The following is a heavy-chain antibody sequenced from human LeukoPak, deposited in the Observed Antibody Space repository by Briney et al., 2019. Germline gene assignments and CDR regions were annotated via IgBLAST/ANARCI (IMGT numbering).Heavy chain of an antibody. Sequence: GGSLRLSCVASGFPFSNYWMSWVRQAPGKGLEWLANIKEDGSDQYYVDSVAGRFTISRDNAESSLFLQMNSVRAEDTAVYYCVRDCRSSRCCKYWGQGTLVTVSS. J-gene: IGHJ4*02. CDR1: GFPFSNYW. CDR3: VRDCRSSRCCKY. V-gene: IGHV3-7*01. CDR2: IKEDGSDQ. D-gene: IGHD6-13*01.